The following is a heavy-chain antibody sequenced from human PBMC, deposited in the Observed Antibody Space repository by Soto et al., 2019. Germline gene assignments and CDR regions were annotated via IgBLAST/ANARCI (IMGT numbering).Heavy chain of an antibody. Sequence: EVQLVESGGGLVKPGGSLRLSCAASGFTFSSYSMNWVRQAPGKGLEWVSSIISSSGYIYYADSVKGRFTISRDNAKNSLYLQMNSLRAEDTAVYYCARDHSGTNVDTAMATYYYYGMDVWGQGTTVTVSS. CDR3: ARDHSGTNVDTAMATYYYYGMDV. J-gene: IGHJ6*02. D-gene: IGHD5-18*01. CDR1: GFTFSSYS. V-gene: IGHV3-21*01. CDR2: IISSSGYI.